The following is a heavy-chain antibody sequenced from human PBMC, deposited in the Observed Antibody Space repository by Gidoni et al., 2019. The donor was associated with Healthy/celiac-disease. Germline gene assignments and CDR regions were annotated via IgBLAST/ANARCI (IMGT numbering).Heavy chain of an antibody. CDR3: AREAVVVPAIDY. J-gene: IGHJ4*02. Sequence: EVQLVESGGGLVQPGGSLGLSGAASGFPFSSYWMHWVRQAPGKGLVWVSRINSDGSSTSYADSVKGRFTISRDNAKNTLYLQMNSLRAEDTAVYYCAREAVVVPAIDYWGQGTLVTVSS. CDR1: GFPFSSYW. CDR2: INSDGSST. V-gene: IGHV3-74*01. D-gene: IGHD2-2*01.